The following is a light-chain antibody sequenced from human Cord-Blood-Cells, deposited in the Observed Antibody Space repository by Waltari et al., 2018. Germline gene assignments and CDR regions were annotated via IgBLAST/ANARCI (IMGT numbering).Light chain of an antibody. Sequence: QSVLTHPPSASGTPGQRVTISCPGSSSKLGSIYVYWYQQLPGTAPKLLIDRNKQRPSGVPDRFSGSKSGTSASLAISGLRSEDEADYYCAAWDDSLSAVVFGGGTKLTVL. CDR1: SSKLGSIY. CDR3: AAWDDSLSAVV. CDR2: RNK. J-gene: IGLJ2*01. V-gene: IGLV1-47*01.